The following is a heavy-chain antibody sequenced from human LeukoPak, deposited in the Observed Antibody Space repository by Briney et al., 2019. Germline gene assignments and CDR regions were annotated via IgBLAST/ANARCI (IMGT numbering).Heavy chain of an antibody. V-gene: IGHV4-4*02. Sequence: SETLSLTCAVSGGSISTNNWWTWIRQPPGKGLEWIGEINQSGRTNYNPSLKSRVTMSADMPKNQFSLKLSSVTAADTAVYYCAAYYGSGISWGQGILVTVSS. J-gene: IGHJ4*02. CDR3: AAYYGSGIS. CDR2: INQSGRT. D-gene: IGHD3-10*01. CDR1: GGSISTNNW.